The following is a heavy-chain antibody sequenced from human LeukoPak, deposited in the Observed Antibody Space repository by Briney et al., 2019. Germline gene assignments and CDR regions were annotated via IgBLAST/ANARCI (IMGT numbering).Heavy chain of an antibody. CDR3: ARRGSTTWFDP. CDR2: IYYGGST. V-gene: IGHV4-39*01. D-gene: IGHD2-2*01. J-gene: IGHJ5*02. CDR1: GGSISNTHYY. Sequence: SETLSLTCTVSGGSISNTHYYWGWIRQPPGKGLEWIGSIYYGGSTYSNPSLKSRVTISVDTSKNQFSLKLSSVAAADTAVYYCARRGSTTWFDPWGQGTLVTVSS.